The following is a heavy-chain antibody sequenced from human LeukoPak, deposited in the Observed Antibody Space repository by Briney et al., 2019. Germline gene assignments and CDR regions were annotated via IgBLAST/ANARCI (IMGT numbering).Heavy chain of an antibody. CDR2: INPNSGGT. CDR3: AREHDSSGYYDRFQH. V-gene: IGHV1-2*02. CDR1: GYTFTGYY. Sequence: GASVKVSCKASGYTFTGYYMHWVRQAPGQGLEWMGWINPNSGGTNYAQKFQGRVTMTRDTSISTAYMELSRLRSDDTAVYYCAREHDSSGYYDRFQHRGQGTLVTVSS. J-gene: IGHJ1*01. D-gene: IGHD3-22*01.